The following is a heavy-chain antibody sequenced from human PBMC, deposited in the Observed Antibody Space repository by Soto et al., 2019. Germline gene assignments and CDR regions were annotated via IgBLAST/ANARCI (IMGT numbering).Heavy chain of an antibody. CDR1: GFTFSSYA. V-gene: IGHV3-23*01. Sequence: PGGSLRLSSAASGFTFSSYAMTWVRQAPGKGLEWVSAISENGDATHYADSVKGRFIISRDNSQNTLYLHMNSLRAEDTAVFYCAKGRNGVDVWGQGTTVTVSS. CDR3: AKGRNGVDV. J-gene: IGHJ6*02. CDR2: ISENGDAT.